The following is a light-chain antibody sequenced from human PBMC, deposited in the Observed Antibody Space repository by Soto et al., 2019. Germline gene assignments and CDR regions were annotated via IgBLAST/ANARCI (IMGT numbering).Light chain of an antibody. V-gene: IGKV3-11*01. CDR1: HDVSVS. Sequence: EIVLTQSPDTLSLSPGEGATLSCRASHDVSVSLVWYRQRPGQSPRLLIHDASNRATGISARFSGSGSGTDFTLTIGSLEPEESALYYCQQRASWPYTSGQGTKVEIE. J-gene: IGKJ2*01. CDR2: DAS. CDR3: QQRASWPYT.